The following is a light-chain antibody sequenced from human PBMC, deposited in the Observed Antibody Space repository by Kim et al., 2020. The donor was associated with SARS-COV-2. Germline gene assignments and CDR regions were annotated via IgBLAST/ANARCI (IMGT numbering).Light chain of an antibody. J-gene: IGKJ5*01. CDR2: AAS. Sequence: ACVGDRVTITCRASQVIRNDLAWLQQRPGKAPKSLIYAASNLQNRVPSRVSGSGSGTDFTLTISSLQPEDFATYYCQHNNSYPITFGQGTRLGIK. CDR3: QHNNSYPIT. CDR1: QVIRND. V-gene: IGKV1-16*01.